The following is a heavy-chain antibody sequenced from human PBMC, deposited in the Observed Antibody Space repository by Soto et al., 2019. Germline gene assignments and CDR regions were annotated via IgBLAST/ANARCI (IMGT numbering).Heavy chain of an antibody. CDR1: GYTFTSYY. CDR2: INPSGGST. CDR3: ARNLAAAGNKVGDAFDI. V-gene: IGHV1-46*03. D-gene: IGHD6-13*01. J-gene: IGHJ3*02. Sequence: ASVKVSCKASGYTFTSYYMHWVRQAPGQGLEWMGIINPSGGSTSYAQKFQGRVTMTRDTSTSTVYMELSSLRSEDTAVYYCARNLAAAGNKVGDAFDIWAQGKMVTVSS.